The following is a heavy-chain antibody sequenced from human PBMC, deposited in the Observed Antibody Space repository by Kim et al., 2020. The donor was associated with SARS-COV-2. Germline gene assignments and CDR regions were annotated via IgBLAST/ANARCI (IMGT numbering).Heavy chain of an antibody. D-gene: IGHD5-18*01. Sequence: NTNPAHKSRVTISVDTSKNQFSLKLSSVTGADTAVYYCARQGSGAMVMGYWGQGTLVTVSS. J-gene: IGHJ4*02. V-gene: IGHV4-59*08. CDR3: ARQGSGAMVMGY.